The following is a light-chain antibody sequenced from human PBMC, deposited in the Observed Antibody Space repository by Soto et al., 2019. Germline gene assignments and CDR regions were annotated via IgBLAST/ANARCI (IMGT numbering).Light chain of an antibody. CDR1: SSDIGGYNY. J-gene: IGLJ2*01. Sequence: QSVLTQPASVSGSPGQSITISCTGTSSDIGGYNYVAWYQQYPGKAPKLIIFGVSDRPSGVSNRFSGSKSGTTASLTISGLQAEDEADYYCSSYKTSSTGVVFGGGTKRTV. CDR3: SSYKTSSTGVV. V-gene: IGLV2-14*01. CDR2: GVS.